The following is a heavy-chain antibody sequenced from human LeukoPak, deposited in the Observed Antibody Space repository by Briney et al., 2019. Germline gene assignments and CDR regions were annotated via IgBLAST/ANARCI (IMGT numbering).Heavy chain of an antibody. V-gene: IGHV3-48*03. CDR1: GFTFSSYE. J-gene: IGHJ4*02. D-gene: IGHD3-10*01. Sequence: GGSLRLSCAASGFTFSSYEMNWVRQAPGKGLEWVSYISSSGSTIYYADSVKGRFTISRDNAKNSLYLQMNSLRAEDTAVYYCARYYGSGTPLNYYFDYWGQGTLVTVSS. CDR3: ARYYGSGTPLNYYFDY. CDR2: ISSSGSTI.